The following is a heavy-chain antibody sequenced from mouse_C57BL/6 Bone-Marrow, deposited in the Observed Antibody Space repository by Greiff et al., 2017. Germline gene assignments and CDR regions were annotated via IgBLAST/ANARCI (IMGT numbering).Heavy chain of an antibody. V-gene: IGHV1-55*01. Sequence: VQLQQPGAELVKPGASVKMSCKASGYTFTSYWITWVKQRPGQGLEWIGDIYPGSGSTNYNEKFKSKATLTVDTSSSTAYMQLSSLTSEDSAVYYCARDGYDGAWFAYWGQGTRVTVSA. CDR3: ARDGYDGAWFAY. CDR1: GYTFTSYW. J-gene: IGHJ3*01. CDR2: IYPGSGST. D-gene: IGHD2-2*01.